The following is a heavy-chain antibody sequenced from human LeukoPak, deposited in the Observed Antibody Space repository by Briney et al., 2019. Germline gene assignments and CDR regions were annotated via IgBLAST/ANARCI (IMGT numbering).Heavy chain of an antibody. CDR3: ARDAGERWTIDFDY. V-gene: IGHV3-33*01. J-gene: IGHJ4*02. D-gene: IGHD4-23*01. CDR2: IWYDGSNE. Sequence: GGSLRLSCAASGFTFSSYGMHWVRQAPGGGLEWVAFIWYDGSNEYYGDSVKGRFTISRDDSKKTLYLQMNSLRADDTAVYYCARDAGERWTIDFDYWGQGTLVTVSS. CDR1: GFTFSSYG.